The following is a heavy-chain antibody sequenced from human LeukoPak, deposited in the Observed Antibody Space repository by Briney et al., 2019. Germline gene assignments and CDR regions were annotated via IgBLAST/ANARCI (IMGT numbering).Heavy chain of an antibody. CDR1: GGSISSSSYY. J-gene: IGHJ4*02. Sequence: PSETLSLTCTVSGGSISSSSYYWGWIRQPPGKGLEWIGSMYYSGSTYYNPSLKSRVTISVDTSKNQFSLKLSSVTAADTAVYYCARANRHRGAAVVPAASGYWGQGTLVTVSS. D-gene: IGHD2-2*01. CDR3: ARANRHRGAAVVPAASGY. CDR2: MYYSGST. V-gene: IGHV4-39*01.